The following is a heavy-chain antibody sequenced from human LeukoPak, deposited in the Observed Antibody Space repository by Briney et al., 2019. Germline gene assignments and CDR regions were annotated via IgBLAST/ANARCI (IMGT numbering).Heavy chain of an antibody. V-gene: IGHV4-30-2*01. D-gene: IGHD1-1*01. CDR1: GGSISSGGYS. J-gene: IGHJ5*02. Sequence: KPSETLSLTCAVSGGSISSGGYSWSWIRQPPGKGLEWIGYIYHSGSTYYNPSLKSRVTISVDRSKNQFSLKLSSVTAADTAVYYCARGGGMVQSWFDPWGQGTLVTVSS. CDR3: ARGGGMVQSWFDP. CDR2: IYHSGST.